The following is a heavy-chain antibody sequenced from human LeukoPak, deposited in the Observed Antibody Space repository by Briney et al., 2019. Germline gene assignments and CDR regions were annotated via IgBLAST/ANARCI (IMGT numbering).Heavy chain of an antibody. CDR1: GYSISIGYY. CDR2: IYHIGRT. V-gene: IGHV4-38-2*02. Sequence: PSETLSLTCTVSGYSISIGYYWGWIRQPPGKGLKWIGSIYHIGRTFYNPSLKSRVTISVDTSKNQFSQMLTSVTAADTAVYYCARFSNYYDSSVHYLDYWGQGTLVSVSS. D-gene: IGHD3-22*01. CDR3: ARFSNYYDSSVHYLDY. J-gene: IGHJ4*02.